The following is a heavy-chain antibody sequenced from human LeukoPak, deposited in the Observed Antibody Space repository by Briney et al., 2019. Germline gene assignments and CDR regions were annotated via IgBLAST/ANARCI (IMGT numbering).Heavy chain of an antibody. CDR3: ARDLRGSLDYFDY. CDR1: GYTFTGYY. Sequence: GASVKVSCKASGYTFTGYYMHWVRQAPGQGLERMGWINPDKGDTNLAQKFQGRVTMTRDPSINTAYMEVNSLRSDDTAVYYCARDLRGSLDYFDYWAREPWSPSPQ. J-gene: IGHJ4*02. CDR2: INPDKGDT. V-gene: IGHV1-2*02. D-gene: IGHD6-19*01.